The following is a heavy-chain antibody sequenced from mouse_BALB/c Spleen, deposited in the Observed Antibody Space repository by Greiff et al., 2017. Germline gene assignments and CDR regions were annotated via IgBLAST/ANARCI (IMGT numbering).Heavy chain of an antibody. CDR3: ARDGYYGNYRAY. CDR2: IWAGGST. D-gene: IGHD2-1*01. V-gene: IGHV2-9*02. Sequence: VQLKESGPGLVAPSQSLSITCTVSGFSLTSYGVHWVRQTPGKGLEWLGVIWAGGSTNYNSALMSRLSISKDNSKSQVFLKMNSLQTDDTAMYYCARDGYYGNYRAYWGQGTLVTVSA. CDR1: GFSLTSYG. J-gene: IGHJ3*01.